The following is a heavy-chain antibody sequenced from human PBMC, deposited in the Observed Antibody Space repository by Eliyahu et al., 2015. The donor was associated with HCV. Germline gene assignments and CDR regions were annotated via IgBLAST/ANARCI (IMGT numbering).Heavy chain of an antibody. V-gene: IGHV1-69*01. CDR2: ITPIFGTA. Sequence: QVQLVQSGAEVKKPGSSVKVSCKASGGTFSTYAICWVRQAPGQGLEWMGGITPIFGTANYAQKFQGRVTITADESTSTAYMELSSLRSEDTAVYYCTRPSADNSGISKPFDYWGQGTLVTVSS. CDR1: GGTFSTYA. D-gene: IGHD6-19*01. CDR3: TRPSADNSGISKPFDY. J-gene: IGHJ4*02.